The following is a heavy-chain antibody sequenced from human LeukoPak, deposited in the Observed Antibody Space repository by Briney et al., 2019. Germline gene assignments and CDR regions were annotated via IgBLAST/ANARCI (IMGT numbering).Heavy chain of an antibody. CDR1: GGTFTGQA. CDR3: ARPTARSLVGAFDY. J-gene: IGHJ4*02. Sequence: SVKVSCKASGGTFTGQAISWVRQAPGQGLEWMGGIVPVFGSGDYAQKSQGRLTITADESTNTVYMELSSLRSEDTAVYYCARPTARSLVGAFDYWGQGTLVTVSS. V-gene: IGHV1-69*01. D-gene: IGHD1-26*01. CDR2: IVPVFGSG.